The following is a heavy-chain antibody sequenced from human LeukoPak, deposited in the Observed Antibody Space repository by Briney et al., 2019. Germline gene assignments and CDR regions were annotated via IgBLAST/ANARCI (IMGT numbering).Heavy chain of an antibody. CDR1: GFTFSTFA. J-gene: IGHJ4*02. V-gene: IGHV3-23*01. CDR3: AKPMTLYSSSLYYFDY. D-gene: IGHD6-13*01. CDR2: ISIGDNST. Sequence: GGSLRLSCAASGFTFSTFAMSWVRQAPGKGLEWVSSISIGDNSTYYADSVKGRFTISRDNSENTLYLQMNSLRAGDTAVYYCAKPMTLYSSSLYYFDYWGQGTLVTVSS.